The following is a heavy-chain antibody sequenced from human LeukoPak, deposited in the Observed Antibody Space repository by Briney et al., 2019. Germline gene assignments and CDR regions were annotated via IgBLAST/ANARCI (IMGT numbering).Heavy chain of an antibody. V-gene: IGHV1-46*01. D-gene: IGHD2-2*01. CDR1: GYTFTGYY. CDR3: ARAATPGGGVPARSFDY. Sequence: ASVKVSCKASGYTFTGYYMHWVRRAPGQGLEWMGIINPSGGTTTYAQNFQGRVTMTRDTSTSTLYMELSSLTSEDTAVYYCARAATPGGGVPARSFDYWGQGTLVTVSS. J-gene: IGHJ4*02. CDR2: INPSGGTT.